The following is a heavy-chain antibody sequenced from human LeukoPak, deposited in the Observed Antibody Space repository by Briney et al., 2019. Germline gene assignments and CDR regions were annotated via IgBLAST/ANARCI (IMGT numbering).Heavy chain of an antibody. V-gene: IGHV5-51*01. CDR1: GYSFTSYW. Sequence: GESLKISCKGSGYSFTSYWIGWERQMPGKGLEWMGIIYPGDSDTRYSPSFQGQVTISADKSISTAYLQWSSLKASDTAMYYCARVEEGYYYYMDVWGKGTTVTVSS. CDR3: ARVEEGYYYYMDV. CDR2: IYPGDSDT. J-gene: IGHJ6*03.